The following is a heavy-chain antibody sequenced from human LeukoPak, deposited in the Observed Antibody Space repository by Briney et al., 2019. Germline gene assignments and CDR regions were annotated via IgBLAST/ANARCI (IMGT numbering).Heavy chain of an antibody. V-gene: IGHV3-30*18. J-gene: IGHJ4*02. CDR2: ISYDGGNK. CDR1: GFTFSSYA. Sequence: PGRSLRLSCAASGFTFSSYAMHWVRQAQGKGLEWVTVISYDGGNKFYADSVRGRFTISRDNSKNTVYLQMNSLRAEDTAVYYCAKVHLTYYYDSSGYGFQDYWGQGTLVTVSS. D-gene: IGHD3-22*01. CDR3: AKVHLTYYYDSSGYGFQDY.